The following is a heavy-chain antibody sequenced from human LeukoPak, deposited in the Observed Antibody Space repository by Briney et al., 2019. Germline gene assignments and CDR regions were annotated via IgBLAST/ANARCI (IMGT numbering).Heavy chain of an antibody. D-gene: IGHD6-13*01. CDR3: ARDPIGSRWPYYFDY. Sequence: KFQARVTITRDTSASTAYMELSSLRSEDTAVYYCARDPIGSRWPYYFDYWGQGPLVTVSS. J-gene: IGHJ4*02. V-gene: IGHV1-3*01.